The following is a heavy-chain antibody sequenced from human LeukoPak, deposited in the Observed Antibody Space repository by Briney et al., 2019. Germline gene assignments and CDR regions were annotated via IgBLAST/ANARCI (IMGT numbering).Heavy chain of an antibody. CDR1: GFTFSNFA. Sequence: GGSLRLSCAASGFTFSNFAMSWVCQAPGKELEWVSTICGSDSGTYNADSVKGRFTISRDNSKNTLYLQMNSLRGEDTAVYYCAKATLGSCSGARCYPFDCWGQGTLVTVSS. CDR2: ICGSDSGT. V-gene: IGHV3-23*01. D-gene: IGHD2-15*01. J-gene: IGHJ4*02. CDR3: AKATLGSCSGARCYPFDC.